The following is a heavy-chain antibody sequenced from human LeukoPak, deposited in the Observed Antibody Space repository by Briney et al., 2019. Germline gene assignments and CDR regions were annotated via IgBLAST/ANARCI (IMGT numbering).Heavy chain of an antibody. V-gene: IGHV1-18*01. Sequence: ASVKVSCKASGYTFPSYGISWVRQAPGQGLEWMGWISGYTGNTNYAQKLQGRVTMTTDTSTSTAYMELRSLRSDDTAVYYCARDLDIVVVPDSLSGFDPWGQGTLVTVSS. D-gene: IGHD2-2*03. CDR1: GYTFPSYG. CDR3: ARDLDIVVVPDSLSGFDP. CDR2: ISGYTGNT. J-gene: IGHJ5*02.